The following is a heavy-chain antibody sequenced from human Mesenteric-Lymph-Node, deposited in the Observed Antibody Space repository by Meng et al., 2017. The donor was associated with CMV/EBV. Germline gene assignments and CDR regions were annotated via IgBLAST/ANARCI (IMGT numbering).Heavy chain of an antibody. J-gene: IGHJ3*02. V-gene: IGHV1-2*02. CDR3: ARDDGGSPFDI. D-gene: IGHD2-15*01. CDR1: GYTFTGYY. Sequence: ASVKVSCKASGYTFTGYYIHWVRQAPGQGLEWMGWVNPNSGGTNYAQKFQGRVTMTRDTSISTAYMELNRLTSDDTAVYYCARDDGGSPFDIWGQGTMVTVSS. CDR2: VNPNSGGT.